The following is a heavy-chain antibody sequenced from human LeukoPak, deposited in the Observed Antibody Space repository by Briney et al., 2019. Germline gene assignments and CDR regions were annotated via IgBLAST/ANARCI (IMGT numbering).Heavy chain of an antibody. V-gene: IGHV3-74*01. D-gene: IGHD6-19*01. CDR3: ARVIYSGWEGELSD. CDR1: GFTFSSYW. Sequence: TGGSLRLSCAASGFTFSSYWMHWVRQAPGKGLVWVSRINSDGSTTSYADSVMGRFTISRDNAKSTLYLQMNSLRAEDTAVYYCARVIYSGWEGELSDWGQGTLVTVSS. CDR2: INSDGSTT. J-gene: IGHJ4*02.